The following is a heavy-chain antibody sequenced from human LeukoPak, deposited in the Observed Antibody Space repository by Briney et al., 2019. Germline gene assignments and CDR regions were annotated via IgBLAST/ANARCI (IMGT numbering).Heavy chain of an antibody. J-gene: IGHJ6*03. CDR3: AKGLKTAVGPYKRYHYYMDV. CDR1: GFFFSKYA. CDR2: INERGIAT. D-gene: IGHD5-18*01. V-gene: IGHV3-23*01. Sequence: GGSLSLSCAASGFFFSKYAMSWVREAAGKGLEWVATINERGIATYYADSVKGPFTISRDNSKNTLSLQVSSLRAEDTAIYYCAKGLKTAVGPYKRYHYYMDVWGKGTTVTVSS.